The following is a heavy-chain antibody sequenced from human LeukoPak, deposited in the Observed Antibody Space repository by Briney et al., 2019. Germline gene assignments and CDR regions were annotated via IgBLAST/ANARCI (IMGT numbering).Heavy chain of an antibody. Sequence: PGGSLRLSCAASGFTFSSYWMHWVRQAPGKGLVWVSRINSDGSSTSYADSVKGRFTISRGNAKNTLYLQMNSLRAEDKAVYYCARGVPVDTAMVDYWGQGTLVTVSS. CDR3: ARGVPVDTAMVDY. V-gene: IGHV3-74*01. CDR2: INSDGSST. CDR1: GFTFSSYW. D-gene: IGHD5-18*01. J-gene: IGHJ4*02.